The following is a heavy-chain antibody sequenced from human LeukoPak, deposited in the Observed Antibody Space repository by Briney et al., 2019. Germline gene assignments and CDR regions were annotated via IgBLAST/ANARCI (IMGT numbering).Heavy chain of an antibody. J-gene: IGHJ4*02. CDR1: GFTFSDYA. CDR3: AKEHQYGDYPFDY. Sequence: GRSLRLSCAASGFTFSDYAMHWVRQAPGKGLEWVAVISFDGSNKYYADSVKGRFTISRDNSKNTLYLQMNSLRAEDTAVYYCAKEHQYGDYPFDYWGQGTLVTVSS. CDR2: ISFDGSNK. V-gene: IGHV3-30*18. D-gene: IGHD4-17*01.